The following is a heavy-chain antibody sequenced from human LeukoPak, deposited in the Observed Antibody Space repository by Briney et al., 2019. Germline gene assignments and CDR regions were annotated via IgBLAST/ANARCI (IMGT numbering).Heavy chain of an antibody. CDR1: GFTFSGYW. J-gene: IGHJ4*02. D-gene: IGHD4-23*01. Sequence: PGGSLRLSCAASGFTFSGYWMSWVRQAPGKGLEWVANIKQDGSEKHYVESVKGRFTISRDNAKNSLYLQMNSLRAEDTAVYYCARDVYGGPKVGFVSWGQGTLVTVSS. CDR2: IKQDGSEK. CDR3: ARDVYGGPKVGFVS. V-gene: IGHV3-7*01.